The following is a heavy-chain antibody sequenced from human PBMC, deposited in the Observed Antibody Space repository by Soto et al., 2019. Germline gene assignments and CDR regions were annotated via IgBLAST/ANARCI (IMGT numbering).Heavy chain of an antibody. V-gene: IGHV1-69*13. Sequence: ASVKVSCKDSGGTFSSYAISWVRQAPGQGLEWMGGIIPIFGTANYAQKFQGRVTITADESTSTAYMELSSLRSEDTAVYYCARGIVVVPAPIGYYYYGMDVWGQGTTVTVSS. CDR1: GGTFSSYA. CDR3: ARGIVVVPAPIGYYYYGMDV. CDR2: IIPIFGTA. J-gene: IGHJ6*02. D-gene: IGHD2-2*01.